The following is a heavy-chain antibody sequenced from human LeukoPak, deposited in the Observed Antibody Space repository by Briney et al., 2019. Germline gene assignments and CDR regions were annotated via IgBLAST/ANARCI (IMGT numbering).Heavy chain of an antibody. CDR2: ISGSGSTI. Sequence: PGGSLRLSCAASGFIFSHYTMTWVRQAPGKGLEWVSYISGSGSTIYYADSVKGRFTISRDNAKNSLYLQMNSLRPEDTAVYYCARTRGPVPISRFDYWGQGTLVTVSS. D-gene: IGHD1-14*01. V-gene: IGHV3-48*04. CDR3: ARTRGPVPISRFDY. J-gene: IGHJ4*02. CDR1: GFIFSHYT.